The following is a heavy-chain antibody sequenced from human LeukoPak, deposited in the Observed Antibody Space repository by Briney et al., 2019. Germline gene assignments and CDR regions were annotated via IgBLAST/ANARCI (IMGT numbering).Heavy chain of an antibody. V-gene: IGHV4-34*01. CDR1: GGSFSGYY. CDR2: INHSGST. Sequence: PSETLSLTCAVYGGSFSGYYRSWIRQPPGKGLEWIGEINHSGSTNYTPSLKSRVTISVDTSKNQFSLKLSSVTAADTADCAGLHLVSSGWYPMADSWGQGTLVTVSS. CDR3: LHLVSSGWYPMADS. J-gene: IGHJ4*02. D-gene: IGHD6-19*01.